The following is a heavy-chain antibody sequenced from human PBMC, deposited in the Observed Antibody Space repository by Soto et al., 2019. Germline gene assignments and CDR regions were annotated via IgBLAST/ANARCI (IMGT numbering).Heavy chain of an antibody. CDR2: IIPILGIA. V-gene: IGHV1-69*02. Sequence: QVQLVQSGAEVKKPGSSVKVSCKASGGTFSSYTISWVRQAPGQGLEWMGRIIPILGIANYAQKFQGRVTITANKSPSTAYMELSSRKSEDTRVYYSVWNNVERDGYNFTDYWGQGTLVTVSS. CDR3: VWNNVERDGYNFTDY. CDR1: GGTFSSYT. D-gene: IGHD5-12*01. J-gene: IGHJ4*02.